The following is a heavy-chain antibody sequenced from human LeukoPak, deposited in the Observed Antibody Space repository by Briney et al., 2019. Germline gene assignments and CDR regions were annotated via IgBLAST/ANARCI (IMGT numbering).Heavy chain of an antibody. J-gene: IGHJ4*02. CDR1: GGSISNSSYY. CDR2: IYYSGST. CDR3: ARGEIAAAGTTVAEGYFDY. D-gene: IGHD6-13*01. V-gene: IGHV4-39*01. Sequence: SETLSLTCTVSGGSISNSSYYWGWIRQPPGKGLEWIGSIYYSGSTYYNPSLKSRVTISVDTSKNQFSLKLSSVTAADTAVYYCARGEIAAAGTTVAEGYFDYWGQGTLATVSS.